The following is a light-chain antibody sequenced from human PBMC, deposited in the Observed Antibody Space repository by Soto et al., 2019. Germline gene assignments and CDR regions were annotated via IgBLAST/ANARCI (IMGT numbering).Light chain of an antibody. CDR2: GAS. J-gene: IGKJ1*01. V-gene: IGKV3-20*01. CDR1: QSVSSSY. CDR3: QQYGSSLP. Sequence: EIVLTQSPGTLSLSPGERATLSCRASQSVSSSYLAWYQQKPGQAPRLLIYGASSRATGIPDRFSGSGSGTDFTLTISRLGPEDFAVYYCQQYGSSLPFGQGTKVDI.